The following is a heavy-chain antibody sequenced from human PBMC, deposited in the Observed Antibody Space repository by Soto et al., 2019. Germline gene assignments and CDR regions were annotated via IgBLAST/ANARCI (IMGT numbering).Heavy chain of an antibody. V-gene: IGHV4-4*02. D-gene: IGHD6-13*01. Sequence: QVELQESGPGLVKPSGTLSLTCAVSGASVSSTYWWSWVRQPPGKWPEWIGEINHRGSANYNPSLKSRVTMSLDISKRQFSLRLTSVTAADTDVDFCARYNAASGTYYFDYWGRGALATVSS. CDR2: INHRGSA. J-gene: IGHJ4*02. CDR3: ARYNAASGTYYFDY. CDR1: GASVSSTYW.